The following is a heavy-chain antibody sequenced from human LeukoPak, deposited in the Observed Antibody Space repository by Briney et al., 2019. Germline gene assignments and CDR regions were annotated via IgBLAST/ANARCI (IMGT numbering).Heavy chain of an antibody. D-gene: IGHD2-2*01. CDR3: AREVKGHCSSTSCYAPYYYYMDV. CDR2: ISSSGSTI. V-gene: IGHV3-11*04. CDR1: GFAFSDYY. Sequence: GGSLRLSCAASGFAFSDYYMSWIRQAPGKGLEWVSYISSSGSTIYYADSVKGRFTISRDNAKNSLYLQMNSLRAEDTAVYYCAREVKGHCSSTSCYAPYYYYMDVWGKGTTVTVSS. J-gene: IGHJ6*03.